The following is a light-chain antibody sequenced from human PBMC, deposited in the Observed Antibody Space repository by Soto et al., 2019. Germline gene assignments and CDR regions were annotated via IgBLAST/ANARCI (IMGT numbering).Light chain of an antibody. J-gene: IGKJ2*01. Sequence: DIQLTQSPSSVSASVGDTVTITCRASQDSSTWLAWYQQKAGNAPKLLVYAASTLQSGVPSRFSGSGSGTEFTLTINSLQREDFATYHCQQANSSPYTFGQGTILEIK. V-gene: IGKV1D-12*01. CDR3: QQANSSPYT. CDR2: AAS. CDR1: QDSSTW.